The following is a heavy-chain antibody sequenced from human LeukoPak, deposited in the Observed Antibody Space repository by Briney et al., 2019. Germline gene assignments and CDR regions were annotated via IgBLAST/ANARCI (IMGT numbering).Heavy chain of an antibody. D-gene: IGHD6-13*01. V-gene: IGHV3-21*01. Sequence: GGSLRLSCAASGFTFSSYSMNWVRQAPGKGLEWVSSISSSSSYIYYADSVKGRFTISRDNAKNSLYLQMNSLRAEDTAVYYCARDLPRMTAGNLDYWGQGTLVTVSS. CDR1: GFTFSSYS. CDR2: ISSSSSYI. J-gene: IGHJ4*02. CDR3: ARDLPRMTAGNLDY.